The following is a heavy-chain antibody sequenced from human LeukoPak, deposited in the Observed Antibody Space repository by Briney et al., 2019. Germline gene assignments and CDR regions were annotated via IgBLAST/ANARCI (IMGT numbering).Heavy chain of an antibody. J-gene: IGHJ4*02. CDR2: ISWDGGRI. Sequence: GGSLRLSCAASGFTFDDYTMHWVRQAPGKGLEWVSLISWDGGRIYYADSVKGRCTISRDNSKNTLYLQMNSLRAEDTAVYYCAKDKDDYVPVEYWGQGTLVTVSS. V-gene: IGHV3-43*01. CDR3: AKDKDDYVPVEY. CDR1: GFTFDDYT. D-gene: IGHD3-16*01.